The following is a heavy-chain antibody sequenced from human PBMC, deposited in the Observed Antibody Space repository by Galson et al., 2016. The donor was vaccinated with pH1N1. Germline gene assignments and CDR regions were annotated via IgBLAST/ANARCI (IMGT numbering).Heavy chain of an antibody. D-gene: IGHD2-15*01. Sequence: SVKVSCKASGYTFTNYDINWVRQATGQGLEWMGWMNPSSGNTGYAQKFQGRVTITRNTSISTAYMELSSLRSEDTALYYCARAGCVSGSCRTGIHYYMDVWAKGPRSPSP. CDR3: ARAGCVSGSCRTGIHYYMDV. V-gene: IGHV1-8*01. CDR1: GYTFTNYD. J-gene: IGHJ6*03. CDR2: MNPSSGNT.